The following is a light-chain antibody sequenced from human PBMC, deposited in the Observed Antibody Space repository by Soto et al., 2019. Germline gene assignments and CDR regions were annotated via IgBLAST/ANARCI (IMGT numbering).Light chain of an antibody. Sequence: EIVMTQSPANLSVSPGQRATLSCRASPSVSGNLAWYQQKPGQAPRLLIYGASTRATGIPARFSGSGSGTEFTLTISSLQSEDFAVYYCQQFHNWPWTFGQGTKVEIK. CDR2: GAS. CDR3: QQFHNWPWT. V-gene: IGKV3-15*01. J-gene: IGKJ1*01. CDR1: PSVSGN.